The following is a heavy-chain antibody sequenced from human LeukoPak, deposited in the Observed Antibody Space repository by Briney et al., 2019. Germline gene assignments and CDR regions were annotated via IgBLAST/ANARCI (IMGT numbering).Heavy chain of an antibody. D-gene: IGHD3-22*01. CDR3: ASPQWSNYDSSGYYGDY. J-gene: IGHJ4*02. Sequence: ASVKVSCKASGYTFTGYYMHWVRQAPAQGLEWMGRINPNSGGTNYAQKFQGRVTMTRDTSISTAYMELSRLRSDDTAVYYCASPQWSNYDSSGYYGDYWGQGTLVTVSS. CDR2: INPNSGGT. CDR1: GYTFTGYY. V-gene: IGHV1-2*06.